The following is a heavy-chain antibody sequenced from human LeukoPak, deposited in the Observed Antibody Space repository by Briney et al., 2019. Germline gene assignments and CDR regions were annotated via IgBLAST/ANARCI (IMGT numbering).Heavy chain of an antibody. D-gene: IGHD3-3*01. V-gene: IGHV3-48*01. CDR3: ARYYDFWA. CDR1: GFTFSSYS. CDR2: ISSSSNTI. J-gene: IGHJ4*02. Sequence: GGSLRLSCAASGFTFSSYSMNWVRQAPGKGLEWVSYISSSSNTIYYADSVKGRFTISRDNAKNSLYLQMNSLRAEDTAVYYCARYYDFWAWGQGTLVTVSS.